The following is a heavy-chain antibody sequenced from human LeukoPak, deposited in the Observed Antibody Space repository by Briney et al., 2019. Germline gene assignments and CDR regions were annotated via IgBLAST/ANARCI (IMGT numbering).Heavy chain of an antibody. V-gene: IGHV1-69*13. D-gene: IGHD6-13*01. CDR1: GGTFSSYA. CDR3: AKDGFVPPPHISSSGRPYYFDY. CDR2: IIPIFGTA. J-gene: IGHJ4*02. Sequence: EASVKVSCKASGGTFSSYAISWVRQAPGQGLEWMGGIIPIFGTANYAQKFQGRVTITADESTSTAYMELSSLRAEDTAVYYCAKDGFVPPPHISSSGRPYYFDYWGQGTLVTVSS.